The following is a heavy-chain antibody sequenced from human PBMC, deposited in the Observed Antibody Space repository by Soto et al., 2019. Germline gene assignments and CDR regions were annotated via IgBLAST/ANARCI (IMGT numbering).Heavy chain of an antibody. CDR3: ASGGRARYYYDSSGYYWTFDY. Sequence: PSETLSLTCTVSGGSISSYYWSWIRQPPGKGLEWIGYIYYSVSTNYNPSLKSRVTISVDTSKNQFSLKLSSVTAADTAVYYCASGGRARYYYDSSGYYWTFDYWGKETLVTVSS. D-gene: IGHD3-22*01. CDR1: GGSISSYY. V-gene: IGHV4-59*01. J-gene: IGHJ4*02. CDR2: IYYSVST.